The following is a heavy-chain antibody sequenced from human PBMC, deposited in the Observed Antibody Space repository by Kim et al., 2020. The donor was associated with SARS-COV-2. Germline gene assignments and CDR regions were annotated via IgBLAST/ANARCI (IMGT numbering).Heavy chain of an antibody. CDR3: AKDVIGTLEAFDI. D-gene: IGHD2-21*01. V-gene: IGHV3-9*01. CDR2: ISWNSGSI. Sequence: GGSLRLSCAASGFTFDDYAMHWVRQAPGKGLEWVSGISWNSGSIGYADSVKGRFTISRDNAKNSLYLQMNSLRAEDTALYYCAKDVIGTLEAFDIWGQGTMVTVSS. J-gene: IGHJ3*02. CDR1: GFTFDDYA.